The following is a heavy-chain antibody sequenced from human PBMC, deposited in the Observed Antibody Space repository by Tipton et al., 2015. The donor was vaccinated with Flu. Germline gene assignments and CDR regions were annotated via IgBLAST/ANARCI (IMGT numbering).Heavy chain of an antibody. D-gene: IGHD5-24*01. Sequence: SLRLSCAASGFTFSSYGMHWVRQAPGKGLEWVAVISYDGSNKYYADSVKGRFTISRDNSKNTQYLQMNSLRAEDTAVYYGATTGSKRWLQLPFDYWGQGTLVTIS. CDR1: GFTFSSYG. V-gene: IGHV3-30*03. CDR2: ISYDGSNK. J-gene: IGHJ4*02. CDR3: ATTGSKRWLQLPFDY.